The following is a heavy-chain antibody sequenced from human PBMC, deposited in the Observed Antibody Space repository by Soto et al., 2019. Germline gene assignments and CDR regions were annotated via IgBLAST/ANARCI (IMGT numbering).Heavy chain of an antibody. CDR2: IYNSGRT. J-gene: IGHJ4*02. CDR3: ASGPPWDKVDS. Sequence: QVQLQESGPGLVKPSQTLSLTCTVSGASISSGDYYWSWIRQPPGKGLEWIGHIYNSGRTYNNPSLNSRATMLVDTSKNQFSLTLSSVTAADTAVYYCASGPPWDKVDSGGQGSLVTVSS. CDR1: GASISSGDYY. D-gene: IGHD1-26*01. V-gene: IGHV4-30-4*01.